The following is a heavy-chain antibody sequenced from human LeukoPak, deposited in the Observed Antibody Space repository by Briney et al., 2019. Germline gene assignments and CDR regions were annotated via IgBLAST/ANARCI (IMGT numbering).Heavy chain of an antibody. CDR3: AKMDRGSYYYYYYYMDV. D-gene: IGHD2-8*01. Sequence: GGSLRLSCAASGFTFSSYSMNWVRQAPGKGLEWVSYISSSSSTIYYADSVKGRFTISRDNAKNSLYLQMNSLRAEDTAVYYCAKMDRGSYYYYYYYMDVWGKGTTVTVSS. J-gene: IGHJ6*03. V-gene: IGHV3-48*01. CDR2: ISSSSSTI. CDR1: GFTFSSYS.